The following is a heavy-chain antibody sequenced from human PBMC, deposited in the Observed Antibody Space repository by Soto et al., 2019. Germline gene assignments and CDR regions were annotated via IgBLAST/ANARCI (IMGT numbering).Heavy chain of an antibody. CDR2: IWYDGSRQ. Sequence: PGGSLRLSCAASGLIFRSYGMHWVRQAPGKGLEWVGVIWYDGSRQYYVDSVKGRFTISRDNSKNTLYLQMNSLRAEDTAVYYCAKDLGVAVAGHSPHYYYYGMDVWGQGTTVTVSS. V-gene: IGHV3-30*02. CDR3: AKDLGVAVAGHSPHYYYYGMDV. D-gene: IGHD6-19*01. J-gene: IGHJ6*02. CDR1: GLIFRSYG.